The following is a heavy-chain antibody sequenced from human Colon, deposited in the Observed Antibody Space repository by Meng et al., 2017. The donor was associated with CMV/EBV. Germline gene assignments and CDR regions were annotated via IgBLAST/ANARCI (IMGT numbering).Heavy chain of an antibody. CDR1: GFTPKTYA. Sequence: GESLKISCAASGFTPKTYAMTWVRQAPGKGLEWVAVIWYDGSNKYYADSVKGRFTISRDNSKNTLYLQMNSLRAEDTAVYYCAKDPRSGISQRVGMDVWGQGTTVTVSS. D-gene: IGHD3-10*01. CDR2: IWYDGSNK. V-gene: IGHV3-33*06. J-gene: IGHJ6*02. CDR3: AKDPRSGISQRVGMDV.